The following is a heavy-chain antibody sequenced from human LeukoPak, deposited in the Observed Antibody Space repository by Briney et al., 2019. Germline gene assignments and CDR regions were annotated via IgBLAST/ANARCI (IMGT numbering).Heavy chain of an antibody. D-gene: IGHD3-22*01. CDR1: GGSISSGGYS. V-gene: IGHV4-30-2*01. CDR3: ARDADYDSSGY. CDR2: IYHSGST. Sequence: SQTLSLTCSVSGGSISSGGYSWSWIRQPPGKGLEWIGYIYHSGSTYYNPSLKSRVTISVDRSKNQSSLKLSSVTAADTAVYYCARDADYDSSGYWGQGTWSPSPQ. J-gene: IGHJ4*02.